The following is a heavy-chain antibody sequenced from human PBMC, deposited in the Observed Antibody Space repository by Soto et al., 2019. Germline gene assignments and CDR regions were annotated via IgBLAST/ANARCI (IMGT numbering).Heavy chain of an antibody. CDR1: GGSISSGGYY. V-gene: IGHV4-31*03. CDR2: IYYSGST. J-gene: IGHJ5*02. CDR3: ARVSYDIVVVPAYDP. D-gene: IGHD2-2*01. Sequence: SETLSLTCTVSGGSISSGGYYWSWIRQHPGKGLEWIGYIYYSGSTYYNPSLKSRVTISVDTSKNQFSLKLSSVTAADTAVYYCARVSYDIVVVPAYDPWGQGTLVTLSS.